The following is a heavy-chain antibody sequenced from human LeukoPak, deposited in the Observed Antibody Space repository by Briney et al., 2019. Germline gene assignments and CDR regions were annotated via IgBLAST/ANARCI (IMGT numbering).Heavy chain of an antibody. CDR3: ARHRYISTRDFEY. V-gene: IGHV3-33*01. J-gene: IGHJ4*02. Sequence: GRSLRLSCAASGFTFSSYGMHWVRQAPGKGLEWVAFIRYDGSNKYYADSVKGRFTISRDNSKSTLYLQMHSLGAEDTAVYYCARHRYISTRDFEYWGQGTLVTVSS. CDR2: IRYDGSNK. D-gene: IGHD2-2*02. CDR1: GFTFSSYG.